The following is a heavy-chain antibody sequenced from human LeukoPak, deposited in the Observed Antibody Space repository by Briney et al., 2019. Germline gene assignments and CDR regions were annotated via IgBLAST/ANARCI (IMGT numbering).Heavy chain of an antibody. D-gene: IGHD1-7*01. V-gene: IGHV1-2*02. CDR1: GYTFTGYY. CDR2: INPNSGGT. Sequence: ASVKVSCKASGYTFTGYYMHWVRQAPGQGHEWMGLINPNSGGTNYAQKFQGRVTMTRDTSISTAYMELSRLRSDDTAVYYCARERFQAGTKAFDIWGQGTMVTVSS. CDR3: ARERFQAGTKAFDI. J-gene: IGHJ3*02.